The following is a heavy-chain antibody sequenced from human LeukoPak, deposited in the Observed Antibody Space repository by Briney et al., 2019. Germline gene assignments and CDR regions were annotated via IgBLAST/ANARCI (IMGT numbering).Heavy chain of an antibody. CDR1: GGSFSGYQ. V-gene: IGHV4-34*01. CDR2: IDHSRTT. J-gene: IGHJ4*02. Sequence: SETLSLTCGVSGGSFSGYQWTWLRPSPGQGMEWIGQIDHSRTTNYDPSLKSRLTMSVDTSMNKFTSELTSVTAADTCVYYCARGAYNCSWYYNWGQGALVTVSS. D-gene: IGHD6-13*01. CDR3: ARGAYNCSWYYN.